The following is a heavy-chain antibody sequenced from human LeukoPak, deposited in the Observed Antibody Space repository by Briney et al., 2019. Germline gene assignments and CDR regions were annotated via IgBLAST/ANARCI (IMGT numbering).Heavy chain of an antibody. CDR3: ARGPPFDY. Sequence: GGSLRLSCAASGFSFSSHWTSWVRQTPGKGLEWVANIKQDGSEKYYVDSVKGRLTISRDNAKNSLYLQMNSLRAEDTAVYYCARGPPFDYWGQGTLVTVSS. CDR2: IKQDGSEK. V-gene: IGHV3-7*01. CDR1: GFSFSSHW. J-gene: IGHJ4*02.